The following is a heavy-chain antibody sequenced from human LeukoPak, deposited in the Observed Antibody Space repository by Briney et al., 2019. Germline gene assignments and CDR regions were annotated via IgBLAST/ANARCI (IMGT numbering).Heavy chain of an antibody. CDR2: IYYSGST. CDR1: GSSISSGDYY. Sequence: SETLSLTCTVSGSSISSGDYYWSWIRQPPGKGLEWIGYIYYSGSTYYNPSLKSRVTISVDTSKNQFSLKLSSVTAADTAVYYCARWRPDIVVGCQHRGNYYGMDVWGQGTTVTVSS. J-gene: IGHJ6*02. CDR3: ARWRPDIVVGCQHRGNYYGMDV. D-gene: IGHD2-15*01. V-gene: IGHV4-30-4*01.